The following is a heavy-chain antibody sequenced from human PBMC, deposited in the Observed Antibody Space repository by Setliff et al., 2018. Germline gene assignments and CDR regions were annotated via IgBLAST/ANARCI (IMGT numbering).Heavy chain of an antibody. Sequence: SETLSLTCTVSGGSISSSSYYWGWIRQPPGKGLEWIGSIYYSGSTYYNPSLKRRVTISVDTSKNQFSLKLSSVTAGDTAVYYCAREDGSGFFVGVAWFDPWGQGTLVTVSS. D-gene: IGHD3-10*01. J-gene: IGHJ5*02. V-gene: IGHV4-39*07. CDR1: GGSISSSSYY. CDR2: IYYSGST. CDR3: AREDGSGFFVGVAWFDP.